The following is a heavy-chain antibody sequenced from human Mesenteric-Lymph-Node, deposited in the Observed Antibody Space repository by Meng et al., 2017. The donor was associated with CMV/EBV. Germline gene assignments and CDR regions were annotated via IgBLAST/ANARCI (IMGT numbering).Heavy chain of an antibody. CDR1: GFTFSSYA. CDR3: AKDGEGHCSSTSCYTDY. D-gene: IGHD2-2*01. Sequence: GESLKISCAASGFTFSSYAMSWVRQAPGKGLEWVSVIYSGGSSTYYADSVKGRFTISRDNSKNTLYLQMNSLGAEDTAVYYCAKDGEGHCSSTSCYTDYWGQGTLVTVSS. V-gene: IGHV3-23*03. CDR2: IYSGGSST. J-gene: IGHJ4*02.